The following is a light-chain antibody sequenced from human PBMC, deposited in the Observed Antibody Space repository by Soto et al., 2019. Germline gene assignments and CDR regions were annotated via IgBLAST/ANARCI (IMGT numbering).Light chain of an antibody. Sequence: DIQATQSPPSLSASVGDRVTITCRASQYIGNYLNWYQHKPGKAPQLLIYSASTLRIVVPSRFSASVSGTDFTLTITTLQPDDFGSYYCQSNYILPWTFGQGTKVETK. CDR2: SAS. CDR3: QSNYILPWT. V-gene: IGKV1-39*01. J-gene: IGKJ1*01. CDR1: QYIGNY.